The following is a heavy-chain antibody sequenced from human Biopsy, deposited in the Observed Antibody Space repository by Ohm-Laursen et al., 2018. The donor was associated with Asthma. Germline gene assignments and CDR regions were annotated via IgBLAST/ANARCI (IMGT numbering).Heavy chain of an antibody. CDR3: ARASYDILTGYYNYFDY. J-gene: IGHJ4*02. D-gene: IGHD3-9*01. Sequence: ASVKVSCKASGCTFINYAIHWVRQAPGQRLEWMGWINAGNGNTKYSQKFQGRVTITADEPTSTAYMELSSLRSEDTAVYYCARASYDILTGYYNYFDYWGQGTLVTVSS. V-gene: IGHV1-3*01. CDR1: GCTFINYA. CDR2: INAGNGNT.